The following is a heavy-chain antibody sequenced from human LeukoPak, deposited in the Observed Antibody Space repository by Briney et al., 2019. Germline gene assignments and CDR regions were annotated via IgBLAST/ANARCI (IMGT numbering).Heavy chain of an antibody. V-gene: IGHV3-74*01. J-gene: IGHJ6*02. Sequence: PGGSLRLSCVVSGFTFSRFWMHWVRQAPGKGLVWVSRIKCDGSITTYADSVKGRFTISRDNAKSTLYLQMNSLRAEDTAVYYCVSSIYYYDGMDVWGQGTTVTVSS. CDR3: VSSIYYYDGMDV. CDR2: IKCDGSIT. CDR1: GFTFSRFW.